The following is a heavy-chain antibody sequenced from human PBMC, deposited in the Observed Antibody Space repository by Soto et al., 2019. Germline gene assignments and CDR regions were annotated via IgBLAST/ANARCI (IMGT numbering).Heavy chain of an antibody. CDR2: ISQGGNT. J-gene: IGHJ4*02. CDR1: SGSFRGYY. CDR3: ARAPKVSGSSRTRPDF. V-gene: IGHV4-34*01. Sequence: SETLSLTCYIYSGSFRGYYCTWIPQPPGKGLEWIGEISQGGNTNYIPSLKSRVSISIDTSKKQFSLNLASVSAADTAVYYCARAPKVSGSSRTRPDFWGQGTLVTVSS. D-gene: IGHD6-6*01.